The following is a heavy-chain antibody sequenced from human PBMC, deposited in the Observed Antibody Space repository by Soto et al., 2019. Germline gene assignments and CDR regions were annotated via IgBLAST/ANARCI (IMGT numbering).Heavy chain of an antibody. D-gene: IGHD1-1*01. V-gene: IGHV1-8*01. CDR3: ARRAETNGWNGFGADKYYFDF. CDR1: GYTFTSYD. CDR2: MNPNTGNS. J-gene: IGHJ4*02. Sequence: ASEKVSCKAFGYTFTSYDIYWVRQATGQGLEWMGWMNPNTGNSAYAQKFQGRVTVTSDTSINTVHMELCSLRSEDTAVYYCARRAETNGWNGFGADKYYFDFWGQGALVTVSS.